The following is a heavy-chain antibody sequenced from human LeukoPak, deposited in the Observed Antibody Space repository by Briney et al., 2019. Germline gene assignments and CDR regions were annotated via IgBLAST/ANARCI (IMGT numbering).Heavy chain of an antibody. CDR1: GFTFSSYA. CDR2: IWYDGSNQ. V-gene: IGHV3-33*08. Sequence: GGSLRLSRAASGFTFSSYAMHWVRQAPGKGVEWVAVIWYDGSNQYYADSVKGRFTISRDNSKNTLYLQMNSLRAEDTAVYYCARGDIVGATTTPFDYWGQGTLVTVSS. J-gene: IGHJ4*02. CDR3: ARGDIVGATTTPFDY. D-gene: IGHD1-26*01.